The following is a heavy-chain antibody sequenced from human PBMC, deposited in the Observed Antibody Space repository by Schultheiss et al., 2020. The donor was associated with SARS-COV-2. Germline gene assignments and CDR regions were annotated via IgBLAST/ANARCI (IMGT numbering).Heavy chain of an antibody. CDR1: GASISSNFYY. V-gene: IGHV4-61*02. CDR2: IHTSGTT. J-gene: IGHJ3*02. D-gene: IGHD6-19*01. Sequence: SETLSLTCSVSGASISSNFYYWTWIRQPAGKGLEWIGRIHTSGTTNYNPSLKSRVTISVDKSKNQFSLKLSSVTAADTAVYYCARVVSAVAGTDAFDIWGQGTMVTVSS. CDR3: ARVVSAVAGTDAFDI.